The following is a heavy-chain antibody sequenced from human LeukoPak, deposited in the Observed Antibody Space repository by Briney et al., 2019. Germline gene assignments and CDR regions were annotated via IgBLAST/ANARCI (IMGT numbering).Heavy chain of an antibody. Sequence: PSETLSLTCTVSGGSISSYYWSWIRQPPGKGLEWIGYIYYSGSTNYNPSLKSRVTISVDTSRNQFSLKVSSVTAADTAVYYCARANIPNYYYGMDVWGQGTTVTVSS. CDR3: ARANIPNYYYGMDV. CDR2: IYYSGST. V-gene: IGHV4-59*01. J-gene: IGHJ6*02. CDR1: GGSISSYY.